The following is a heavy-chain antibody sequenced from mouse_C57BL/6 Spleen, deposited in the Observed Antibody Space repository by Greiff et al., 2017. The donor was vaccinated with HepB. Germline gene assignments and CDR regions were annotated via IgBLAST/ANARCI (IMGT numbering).Heavy chain of an antibody. CDR1: GFTFSDAC. V-gene: IGHV6-6*01. CDR2: IRHKANNHAT. J-gene: IGHJ2*01. Sequence: EVKVEESGGGLVQPGGSMKLSCAASGFTFSDACMDWVRQSPEQGLEWVAEIRHKANNHATYYAVSVKGRFTISRDDSKSSVYLQMNSLRAEDTGIYYCTSYYDYEGGYLDYWGQGTTLTVSS. CDR3: TSYYDYEGGYLDY. D-gene: IGHD2-4*01.